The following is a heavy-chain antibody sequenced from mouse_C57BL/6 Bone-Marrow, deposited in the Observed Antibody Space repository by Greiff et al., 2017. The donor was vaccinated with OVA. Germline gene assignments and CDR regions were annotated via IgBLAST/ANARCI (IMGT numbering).Heavy chain of an antibody. D-gene: IGHD2-1*01. V-gene: IGHV1-39*01. CDR1: GYSFTDYN. CDR3: AREDLLWYPYAMDY. CDR2: INPNYGTT. J-gene: IGHJ4*01. Sequence: EVKLQQSGPELVKPGASVKISCKASGYSFTDYNMNWVKQSNGKSLEWIGVINPNYGTTSYNQKFKGKATLTVDQSSSTAYMQLNSLTSEDSAVYYCAREDLLWYPYAMDYWGQGTSVTVSS.